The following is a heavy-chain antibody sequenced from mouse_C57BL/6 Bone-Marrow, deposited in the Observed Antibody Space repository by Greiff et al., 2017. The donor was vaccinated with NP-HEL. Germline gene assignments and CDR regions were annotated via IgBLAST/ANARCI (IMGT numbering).Heavy chain of an antibody. CDR3: ARCGALYAMDY. CDR2: IHPNSGST. Sequence: QVQLQQSGAELVKPGASVKLSCKASGYTFTSYWMHWVKQRPGQGLEWIGMIHPNSGSTNYNEKFKSKATLTVDKSSSTAYMQLSSLTSEDSAVYYCARCGALYAMDYWGQGTSVTVSS. V-gene: IGHV1-64*01. J-gene: IGHJ4*01. CDR1: GYTFTSYW. D-gene: IGHD6-1*01.